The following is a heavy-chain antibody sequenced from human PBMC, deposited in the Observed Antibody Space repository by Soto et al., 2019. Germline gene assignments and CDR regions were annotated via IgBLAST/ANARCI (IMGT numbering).Heavy chain of an antibody. CDR3: ARADGTSYYYDMDV. CDR1: CGSISSGAYY. Sequence: LSLTCTVSCGSISSGAYYWSWIRQHPGKGLEWIGYIYYSGSTYYNPSLESRVTILVDTSKNQFSLKLSSVTAADTAVYYCARADGTSYYYDMDVWGQGTTVTVSS. D-gene: IGHD1-7*01. V-gene: IGHV4-31*03. J-gene: IGHJ6*02. CDR2: IYYSGST.